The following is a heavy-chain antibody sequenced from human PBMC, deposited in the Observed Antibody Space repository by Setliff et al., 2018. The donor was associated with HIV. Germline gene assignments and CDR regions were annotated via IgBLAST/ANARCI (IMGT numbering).Heavy chain of an antibody. CDR1: GYTFSSYD. D-gene: IGHD4-17*01. Sequence: ASVKVSCKASGYTFSSYDINWVRQATGQGLEWMGWMNPNSGNTGYAQKFQGRVTMTRDTSISTAYMELNNLKFEDTAVYYCARDQGTTVVTPVDYWGQGTLVTVSS. V-gene: IGHV1-8*02. CDR2: MNPNSGNT. J-gene: IGHJ4*02. CDR3: ARDQGTTVVTPVDY.